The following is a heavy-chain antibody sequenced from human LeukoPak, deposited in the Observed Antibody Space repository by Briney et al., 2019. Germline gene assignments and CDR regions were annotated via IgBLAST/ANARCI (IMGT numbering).Heavy chain of an antibody. CDR3: ARDSLAAAGTRWFDP. CDR2: IKPDGSGE. J-gene: IGHJ5*02. D-gene: IGHD6-13*01. V-gene: IGHV3-7*01. Sequence: GGSLRLSCAASGFTFSGYYMSWVRQAPGKGLEWVAGIKPDGSGEYYVDSVKGRFTISRDNAKNSLYLQMNSLRDEDTAVYYCARDSLAAAGTRWFDPWGQGTLVTVSS. CDR1: GFTFSGYY.